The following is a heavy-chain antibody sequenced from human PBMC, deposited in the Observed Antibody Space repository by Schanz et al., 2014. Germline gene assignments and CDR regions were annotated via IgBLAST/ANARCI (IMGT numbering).Heavy chain of an antibody. CDR1: GFTFSSYA. CDR2: VRNKNNRYTT. V-gene: IGHV3-72*01. D-gene: IGHD2-2*01. Sequence: VQLVESGGGVVQFGRSLRLSCVASGFTFSSYAMTWVRQAPGKGLEWVGRVRNKNNRYTTEYAASVKGRFTISRDDSKNSLYLQMNSLKTEDTAMYYCARRASCSRIGCPFDSWGQGTLVTVSS. CDR3: ARRASCSRIGCPFDS. J-gene: IGHJ4*02.